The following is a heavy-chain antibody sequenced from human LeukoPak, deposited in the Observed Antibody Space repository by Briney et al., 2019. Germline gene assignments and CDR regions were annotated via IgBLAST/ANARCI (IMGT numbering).Heavy chain of an antibody. CDR1: GGSFSGYY. CDR2: INHSGST. V-gene: IGHV4-34*01. J-gene: IGHJ5*02. CDR3: ARLSSVNWFDP. Sequence: SETLSLTCAVYGGSFSGYYWSWIRQPPGKGLEWIGEINHSGSTNYNPSLKSRVTISVDTSRNQFSLKLSSVTAADTAVYYCARLSSVNWFDPWGQGTLVTVSS. D-gene: IGHD3-16*02.